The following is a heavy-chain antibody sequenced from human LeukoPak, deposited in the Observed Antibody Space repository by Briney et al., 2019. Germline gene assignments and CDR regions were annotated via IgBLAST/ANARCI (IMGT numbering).Heavy chain of an antibody. Sequence: SETLSLTCNVSGDSISSYYWSWIRQPPGKGLEWIGHFYNTGNTIYNPSLKSRVTISVDTSKNQFSLKLSSVTAADTAVYYCARGPLWFGELYLPTWGQGTLVTVSS. V-gene: IGHV4-59*12. D-gene: IGHD3-10*01. CDR1: GDSISSYY. CDR2: FYNTGNT. J-gene: IGHJ5*02. CDR3: ARGPLWFGELYLPT.